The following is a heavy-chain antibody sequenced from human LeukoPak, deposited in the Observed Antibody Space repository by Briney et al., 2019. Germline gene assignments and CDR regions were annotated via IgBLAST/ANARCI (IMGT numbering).Heavy chain of an antibody. V-gene: IGHV3-21*01. D-gene: IGHD3-3*01. CDR1: GFTFSSYS. CDR2: ISSSSSYI. Sequence: PGGSLGLSCAASGFTFSSYSMNWVRQAPGKGLEWVSSISSSSSYIYYADSVKGRFTISRDNAKNSLYLQMNSLRAEDTAVYYCARDQSGYWVYFDYWGQGTLVTVSS. CDR3: ARDQSGYWVYFDY. J-gene: IGHJ4*02.